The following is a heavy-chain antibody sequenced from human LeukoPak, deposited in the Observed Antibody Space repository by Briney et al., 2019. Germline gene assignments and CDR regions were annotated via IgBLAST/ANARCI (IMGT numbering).Heavy chain of an antibody. CDR2: ISYDGSNK. Sequence: GGSLRLSCAASGFTFSSYGMHWVRQAPGKGLEWVAVISYDGSNKYYADSVKGRFTISRDNSKNSLYLQMNSLRAEDTAVYYCARPQGGRQIWLHFDYWGQGTLVTVSS. CDR1: GFTFSSYG. D-gene: IGHD5-18*01. J-gene: IGHJ4*02. CDR3: ARPQGGRQIWLHFDY. V-gene: IGHV3-30*03.